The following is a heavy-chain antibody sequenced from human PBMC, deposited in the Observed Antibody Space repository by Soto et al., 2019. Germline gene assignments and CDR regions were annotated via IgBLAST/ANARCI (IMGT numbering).Heavy chain of an antibody. Sequence: LRLSCAASGFTFSSYAMSWVRQAPGKGLEWVSAISGSGGSTYYADSVKGRFTISRDNSKNTLYLQMNSLRAEDTAVYYCAKDLATGTFYYYGMDVWGQGTTVTVSS. CDR1: GFTFSSYA. J-gene: IGHJ6*02. D-gene: IGHD6-13*01. CDR2: ISGSGGST. CDR3: AKDLATGTFYYYGMDV. V-gene: IGHV3-23*01.